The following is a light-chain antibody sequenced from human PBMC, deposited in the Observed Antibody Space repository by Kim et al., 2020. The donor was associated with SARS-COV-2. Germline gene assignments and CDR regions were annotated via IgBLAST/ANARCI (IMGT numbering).Light chain of an antibody. CDR3: QQYSSYSLT. V-gene: IGKV1-5*03. CDR2: KAS. CDR1: QSISSW. J-gene: IGKJ4*01. Sequence: DIQMTQSPSTLSASVGDRVTITCRASQSISSWLAWYQKKPGKAPKVLIYKASTLESGVPSRFSGSGSGTEFTLTISSLQPDDFATYYCQQYSSYSLTFGGGTKVDIK.